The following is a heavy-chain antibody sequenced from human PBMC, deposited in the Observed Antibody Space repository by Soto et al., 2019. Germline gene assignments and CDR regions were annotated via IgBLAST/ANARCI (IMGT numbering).Heavy chain of an antibody. J-gene: IGHJ6*02. CDR1: GYTFTSYA. CDR2: INAGNGNT. CDR3: ARRPRYDFWSGPPAGMDV. D-gene: IGHD3-3*01. Sequence: ASVKVSCKTSGYTFTSYAMHWERQAPGQRLEWMGWINAGNGNTKYSQKFQGRVTITRDTSASTAYMELSSLRSEDTAVYYCARRPRYDFWSGPPAGMDVWGQGTTVTVSS. V-gene: IGHV1-3*01.